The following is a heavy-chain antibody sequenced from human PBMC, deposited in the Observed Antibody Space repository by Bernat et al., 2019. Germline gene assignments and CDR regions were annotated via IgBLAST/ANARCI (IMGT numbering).Heavy chain of an antibody. CDR2: IYYSGST. CDR3: ARHDCSSTSCYGFGHAFDI. V-gene: IGHV4-59*08. D-gene: IGHD2-2*01. Sequence: QVQLQESGPGLVKPSETLSLTCTVSGGSISSYYWSWIRQPPGKGLEWIGYIYYSGSTNYNPSLKSRVTISVDTSKNQFSLKLSSVTAADTAVYYCARHDCSSTSCYGFGHAFDIWGQGTMVTVSS. J-gene: IGHJ3*02. CDR1: GGSISSYY.